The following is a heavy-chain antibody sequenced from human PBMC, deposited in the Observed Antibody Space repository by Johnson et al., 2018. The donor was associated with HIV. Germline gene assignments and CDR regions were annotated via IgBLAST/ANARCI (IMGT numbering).Heavy chain of an antibody. CDR1: GFTFDDYG. Sequence: MQLVESGGGVVRPGGSLKVYCAASGFTFDDYGMSWVRQAPGKGLEWVSGINWNGGSTGYADSVKGRFTISRDNAKSSLFLQMNSLRAEDTALYYWAKGLGRAAAGTRNAFDIWGQGTMVTVSS. D-gene: IGHD6-13*01. CDR3: AKGLGRAAAGTRNAFDI. V-gene: IGHV3-20*04. CDR2: INWNGGST. J-gene: IGHJ3*02.